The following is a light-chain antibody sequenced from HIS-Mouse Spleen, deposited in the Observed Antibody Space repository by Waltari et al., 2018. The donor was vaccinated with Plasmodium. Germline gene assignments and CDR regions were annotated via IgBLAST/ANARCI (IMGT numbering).Light chain of an antibody. V-gene: IGLV3-25*03. Sequence: SYELTQPPSVSVSPGQTARITCSGDPLPKQYAYWYQQKPGKAPVLVIYKDSERPSGIPERFSGSSSGTTVTLTISGVQAEDEADYYCQSADSSGTYRVFGGGTKLTVL. CDR3: QSADSSGTYRV. J-gene: IGLJ2*01. CDR1: PLPKQY. CDR2: KDS.